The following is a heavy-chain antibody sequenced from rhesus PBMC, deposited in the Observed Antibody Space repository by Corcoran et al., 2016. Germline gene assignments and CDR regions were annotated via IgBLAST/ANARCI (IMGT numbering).Heavy chain of an antibody. CDR1: GGSISSSNW. J-gene: IGHJ4*01. D-gene: IGHD2-27*01. V-gene: IGHV4-93*02. Sequence: QVQLQESGPAVVKPSETLSLTCAVSGGSISSSNWWSGIRQSPGKGLEWIGGIYGIGGSPEYNPSLRSRVTISIYTSKTQFSLKLRSVTAADTAVYYCATRRSGTPFDYWGQGVLVTVSS. CDR2: IYGIGGSP. CDR3: ATRRSGTPFDY.